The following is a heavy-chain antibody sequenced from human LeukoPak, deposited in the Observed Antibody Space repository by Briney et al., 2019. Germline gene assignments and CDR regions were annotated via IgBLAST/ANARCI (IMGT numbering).Heavy chain of an antibody. CDR1: EFTFSSYA. D-gene: IGHD3-10*01. Sequence: GGSLRLSCAASEFTFSSYAMSWVRKAPGKGLKWVSAISGSGGSTYYADSVKGRFTISRDNSKNTLYLQMSSLRVEDTAVYYCAKGKGYFYGSGSPPDGDYWGQGTLVTVSS. V-gene: IGHV3-23*01. CDR2: ISGSGGST. CDR3: AKGKGYFYGSGSPPDGDY. J-gene: IGHJ4*02.